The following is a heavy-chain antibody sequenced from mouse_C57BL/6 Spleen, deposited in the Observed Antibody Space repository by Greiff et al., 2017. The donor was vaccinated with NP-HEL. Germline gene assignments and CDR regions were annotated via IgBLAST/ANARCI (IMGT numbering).Heavy chain of an antibody. Sequence: QVQLKQPGAELVKPGASVKLSCKASGYTFTSYWMQWVKQRPGQGLEWIGEIDPSDSYTNYNQKFKGKATLTVDTSSSTAYMQLSSLTSEDSAVYYCARRATVVAHYFDYWGQGTTLTVSS. CDR2: IDPSDSYT. J-gene: IGHJ2*01. CDR3: ARRATVVAHYFDY. CDR1: GYTFTSYW. D-gene: IGHD1-1*01. V-gene: IGHV1-50*01.